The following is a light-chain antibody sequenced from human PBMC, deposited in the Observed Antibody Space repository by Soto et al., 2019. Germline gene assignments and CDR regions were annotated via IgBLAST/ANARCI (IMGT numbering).Light chain of an antibody. V-gene: IGLV3-1*01. CDR3: QAWESSIPYV. CDR1: KLGDKY. Sequence: SYELTQPPSVSVSPGQTASITCSGDKLGDKYACWYQQKPGQSPVLVIYQDSKRPSGIPERFSGSNSGNTATLTISGTQAMDEADYYCQAWESSIPYVFGTGTKLTVL. J-gene: IGLJ1*01. CDR2: QDS.